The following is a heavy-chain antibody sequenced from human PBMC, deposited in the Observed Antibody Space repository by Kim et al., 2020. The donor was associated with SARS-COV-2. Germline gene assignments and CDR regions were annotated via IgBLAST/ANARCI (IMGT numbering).Heavy chain of an antibody. Sequence: SETLSLTCTVSGGSISSSSYYWGWIRQPPGKGLEWIGSIYYSGSTYYNPSLKSRVTISVDTSKNQFSLKLSSVTAADTAVYYCARLRSGYSYGYRMPISRDYWGQGTLVTVSS. CDR2: IYYSGST. V-gene: IGHV4-39*01. D-gene: IGHD5-18*01. J-gene: IGHJ4*02. CDR3: ARLRSGYSYGYRMPISRDY. CDR1: GGSISSSSYY.